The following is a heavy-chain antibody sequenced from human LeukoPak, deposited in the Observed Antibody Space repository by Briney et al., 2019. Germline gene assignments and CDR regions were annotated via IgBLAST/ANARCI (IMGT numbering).Heavy chain of an antibody. J-gene: IGHJ4*02. CDR1: GYTLNELS. D-gene: IGHD2-15*01. CDR3: ATPIGLGRYYQH. CDR2: FDPEDGET. V-gene: IGHV1-24*01. Sequence: GASVKVSCKVSGYTLNELSMHWVRQAPGKGLEWLGGFDPEDGETIYAQKFQGRVTMTEDTSTDTAYMELSSLRSEDTAVYYCATPIGLGRYYQHWGQGTLVTVSS.